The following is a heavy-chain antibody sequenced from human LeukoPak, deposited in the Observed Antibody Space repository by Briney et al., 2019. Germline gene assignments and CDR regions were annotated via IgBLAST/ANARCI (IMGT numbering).Heavy chain of an antibody. CDR1: GFSSRDYT. D-gene: IGHD1/OR15-1a*01. Sequence: GRSLRLSCAASGFSSRDYTMNWVRQAPGKGLEWLASISSSSRYIYFANSVRGRFTISRDNAKNSLYLQMNSLRAEDTAVYYCAKDSPSRTATTEVPVDYWAREPWSPSRQ. CDR2: ISSSSRYI. V-gene: IGHV3-21*01. CDR3: AKDSPSRTATTEVPVDY. J-gene: IGHJ4*02.